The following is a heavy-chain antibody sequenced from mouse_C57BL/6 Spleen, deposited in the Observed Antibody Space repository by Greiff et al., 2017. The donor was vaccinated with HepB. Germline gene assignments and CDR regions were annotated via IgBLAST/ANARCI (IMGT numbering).Heavy chain of an antibody. J-gene: IGHJ2*01. CDR1: GFSLPSYA. CDR2: IWTGGGT. V-gene: IGHV2-9-1*01. CDR3: ARGGFCFDY. Sequence: QVQLQQSGPGLVAPSQSLSITCTVSGFSLPSYAISWVRQPPGQGLEWLGVIWTGGGTNYTSALKSRLSISKDNAKSQGFLKRNSLQTEDTARYYCARGGFCFDYWGQGTTLTVSS. D-gene: IGHD1-1*02.